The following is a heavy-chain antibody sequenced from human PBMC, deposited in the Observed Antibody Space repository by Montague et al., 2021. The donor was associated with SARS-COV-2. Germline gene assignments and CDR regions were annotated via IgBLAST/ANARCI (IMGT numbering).Heavy chain of an antibody. V-gene: IGHV4-39*01. Sequence: SETRSRTGPAAGGPISSSSYHWGWMRQPPGKGPEWLGSIYYSGSTYYNPSLKSRVTISVDTSKNQFSLKLSSVTAADTAVYYCATITLGYCTNGVCQPSDYWGQGTLVTVSS. CDR2: IYYSGST. CDR3: ATITLGYCTNGVCQPSDY. D-gene: IGHD2-8*01. CDR1: GGPISSSSYH. J-gene: IGHJ4*02.